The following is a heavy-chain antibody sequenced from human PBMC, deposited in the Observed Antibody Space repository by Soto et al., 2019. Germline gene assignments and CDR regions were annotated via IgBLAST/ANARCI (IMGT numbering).Heavy chain of an antibody. Sequence: QVQLQQWGAGLLKPSETLSLTCAVYGGSFSGYYWSWIRQPPGKGLEWIGEINHSGSTNYNPSLKSRVTISVDTSKNQFSLKLSSVTAADTAVYYCARDFRGPYSSGWSSPWGQGTLVTVSS. J-gene: IGHJ5*02. V-gene: IGHV4-34*01. CDR1: GGSFSGYY. CDR2: INHSGST. CDR3: ARDFRGPYSSGWSSP. D-gene: IGHD6-19*01.